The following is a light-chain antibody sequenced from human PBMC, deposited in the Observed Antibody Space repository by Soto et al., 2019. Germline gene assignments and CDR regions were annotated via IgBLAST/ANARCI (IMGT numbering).Light chain of an antibody. J-gene: IGKJ1*01. CDR1: QSVSSSY. V-gene: IGKV3-20*01. CDR2: GTS. Sequence: EIVLTQSPGTLSLSPGERATLSCRASQSVSSSYLAWFQQKPGQAPRLLIYGTSSRATAIPDRFSGSGSGTDFTLTISRLEPEDFAVSYCQQYGSSSWTFRQGTKV. CDR3: QQYGSSSWT.